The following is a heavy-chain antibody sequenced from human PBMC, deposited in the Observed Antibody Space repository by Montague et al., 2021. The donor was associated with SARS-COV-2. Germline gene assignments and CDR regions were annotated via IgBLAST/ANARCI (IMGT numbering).Heavy chain of an antibody. V-gene: IGHV4-39*01. D-gene: IGHD5-18*01. CDR2: VDYSGNT. Sequence: SETLSLTCTVTGGPISGSSDYWGWIRQSPGKGLEWIASVDYSGNTYYSPSPKSRLTISVDTSKNQFSLKLNSVTAADTALYYCARREYSYGWGDWGQGTLVTVSS. J-gene: IGHJ4*02. CDR3: ARREYSYGWGD. CDR1: GGPISGSSDY.